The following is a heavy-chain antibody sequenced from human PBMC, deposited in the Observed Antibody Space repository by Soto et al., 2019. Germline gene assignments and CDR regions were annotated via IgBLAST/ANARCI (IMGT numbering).Heavy chain of an antibody. D-gene: IGHD3-9*01. J-gene: IGHJ6*03. Sequence: PSETLSLTCTVSGGSISSSSYYWGWIRQPPGKGLEWIGSIHYSGSTYYNPSLKSRVTISVDTSKNQFSLKLSSVTAADTAVYYCARLAGGSGYDILTGAYYYYYMDVSGKGTTVTVSS. CDR1: GGSISSSSYY. CDR3: ARLAGGSGYDILTGAYYYYYMDV. CDR2: IHYSGST. V-gene: IGHV4-39*01.